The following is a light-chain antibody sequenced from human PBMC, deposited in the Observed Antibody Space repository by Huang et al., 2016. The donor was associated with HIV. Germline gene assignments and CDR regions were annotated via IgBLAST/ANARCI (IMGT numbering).Light chain of an antibody. V-gene: IGKV3-15*01. CDR1: QSVSSN. Sequence: EIVMTQSPATLAVSPGERATLSCRASQSVSSNLAWYQQKPGQAPRLLIYAASTRATGVPARVSGSGSGTEFTLTISSLQSEECAVYYCQQYNNWPRTFGQGTKVEIK. CDR3: QQYNNWPRT. J-gene: IGKJ1*01. CDR2: AAS.